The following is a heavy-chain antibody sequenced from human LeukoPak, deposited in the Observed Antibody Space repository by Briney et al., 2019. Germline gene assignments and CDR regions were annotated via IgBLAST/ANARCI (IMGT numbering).Heavy chain of an antibody. J-gene: IGHJ6*04. D-gene: IGHD6-19*01. Sequence: ASVKVSCKASGGTFSSYAISWVRQAPGQGLVWMGGIIPIFGTANYAQKFQGRVTITADKSTSTAYMELSSLRSEDTAVYYCARGYSSGWTDYYYGMDVWGKGTTVTVSS. V-gene: IGHV1-69*06. CDR3: ARGYSSGWTDYYYGMDV. CDR2: IIPIFGTA. CDR1: GGTFSSYA.